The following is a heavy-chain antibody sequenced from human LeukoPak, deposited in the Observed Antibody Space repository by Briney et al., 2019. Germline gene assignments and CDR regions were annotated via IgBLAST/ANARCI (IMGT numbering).Heavy chain of an antibody. CDR1: GYTLTELS. CDR3: ATLWFGELFPIMDV. J-gene: IGHJ6*04. V-gene: IGHV1-24*01. D-gene: IGHD3-10*01. CDR2: FDPEDGET. Sequence: VSVKVSCKVSGYTLTELSMHWVRQAPGKGLEWMGGFDPEDGETIYAQKFQGRVTMTEDTSTDTAYMELSSLRSEDTAVYYCATLWFGELFPIMDVWGKGTTVTVSS.